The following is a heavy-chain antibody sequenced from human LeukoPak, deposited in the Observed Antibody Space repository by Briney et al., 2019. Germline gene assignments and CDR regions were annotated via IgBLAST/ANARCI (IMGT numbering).Heavy chain of an antibody. CDR3: ASSRLALLRDYYFDY. CDR1: GGTFSSYA. CDR2: IIPILGIA. Sequence: GASVKVSCKASGGTFSSYAISWVRQAPGQGLEWMGRIIPILGIANYAQKFQGRVTITPDKSTSTAYMELSSLRSEDTAVYYCASSRLALLRDYYFDYWGQGTLVTVSS. J-gene: IGHJ4*02. V-gene: IGHV1-69*04. D-gene: IGHD2-21*01.